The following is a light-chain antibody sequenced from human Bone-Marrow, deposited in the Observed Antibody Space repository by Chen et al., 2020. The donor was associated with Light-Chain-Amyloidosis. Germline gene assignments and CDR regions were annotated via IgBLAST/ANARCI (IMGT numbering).Light chain of an antibody. J-gene: IGLJ3*02. V-gene: IGLV1-44*01. CDR3: AAWDDSLNALV. Sequence: QSVLTQPPSASGTPGQRVTISCSGSSSNIGSNTVHWYQQLPGTAPKLLIDSNNQRPSGVPDRFSGSESGTSASLAISGLQSEDEADYYCAAWDDSLNALVFGGGTKLTVL. CDR1: SSNIGSNT. CDR2: SNN.